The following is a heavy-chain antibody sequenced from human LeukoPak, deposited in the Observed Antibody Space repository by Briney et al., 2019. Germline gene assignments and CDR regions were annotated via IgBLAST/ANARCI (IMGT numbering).Heavy chain of an antibody. D-gene: IGHD3-3*01. CDR1: GFTFSSYS. J-gene: IGHJ4*02. V-gene: IGHV3-21*01. CDR2: ISSSSSYI. CDR3: ARGRGAPYYDFWSGYYPSPFDY. Sequence: GGSLRLSCAASGFTFSSYSMNWVRQAPGKGLEWVSSISSSSSYIYYADSVKGRFTISRDNAKNSLYLQMNSLRAEDTAVYYCARGRGAPYYDFWSGYYPSPFDYWGQGTLVTVSS.